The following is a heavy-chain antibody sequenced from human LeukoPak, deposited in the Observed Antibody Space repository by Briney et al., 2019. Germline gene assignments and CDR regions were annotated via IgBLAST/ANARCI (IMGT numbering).Heavy chain of an antibody. CDR3: ARSLYSSNWYGFFDY. D-gene: IGHD6-13*01. J-gene: IGHJ4*02. V-gene: IGHV3-23*01. CDR2: ITDSGGST. CDR1: GFTFSSYA. Sequence: GGSLRLSCAASGFTFSSYAMSWVRQAPGKGLEWVSAITDSGGSTYYADSVKGRFTISRDNSKNTLYLQMNSLRAEDTAIYYCARSLYSSNWYGFFDYWGQGTLVTVSS.